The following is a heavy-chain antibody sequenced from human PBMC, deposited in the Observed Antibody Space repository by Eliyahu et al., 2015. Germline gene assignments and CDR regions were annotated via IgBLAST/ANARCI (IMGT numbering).Heavy chain of an antibody. J-gene: IGHJ5*02. CDR2: ISYDGSNK. CDR3: ARERVRSHWFDP. CDR1: TFSSYA. V-gene: IGHV3-30-3*01. Sequence: TFSSYAMHWVRQAPGKGLEWVAVISYDGSNKYYADSVKGRFTISRDNSKNTLYLQMNSLRAEDTAVYYCARERVRSHWFDPWGQGTLVTVSS.